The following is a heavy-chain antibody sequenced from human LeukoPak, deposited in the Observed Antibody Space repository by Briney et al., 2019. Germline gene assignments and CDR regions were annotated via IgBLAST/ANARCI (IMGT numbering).Heavy chain of an antibody. CDR2: IKQDGSEK. D-gene: IGHD3-10*01. V-gene: IGHV3-7*01. CDR3: ARDNGWFGEMLVWFDP. J-gene: IGHJ5*02. CDR1: GFTFSSYW. Sequence: GGSLRLSCAASGFTFSSYWMSWVRQAPGKGLEWVANIKQDGSEKYYVDSVKGRFTISRDNAKNSLYLQMNSLRAEDTAVYYCARDNGWFGEMLVWFDPWGQGTLVTVSS.